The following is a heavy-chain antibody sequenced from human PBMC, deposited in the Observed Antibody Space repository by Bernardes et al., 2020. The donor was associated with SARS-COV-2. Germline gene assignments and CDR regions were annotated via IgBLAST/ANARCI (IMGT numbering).Heavy chain of an antibody. D-gene: IGHD3-10*01. CDR2: IVATGST. CDR1: GASISSSY. CDR3: ARGLLHTAYYYYFDS. J-gene: IGHJ4*02. V-gene: IGHV4-4*07. Sequence: SETLSLTCSVSGASISSSYWTWIRQPAGKGLEWIGRIVATGSTKFNPSLGSRVTMSVDTSKTQFSLKLTSVTAADTAVYYCARGLLHTAYYYYFDSWGQGTLVTVSS.